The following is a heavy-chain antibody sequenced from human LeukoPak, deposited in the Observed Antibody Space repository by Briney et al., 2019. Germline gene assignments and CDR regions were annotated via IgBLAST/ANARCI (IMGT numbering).Heavy chain of an antibody. D-gene: IGHD6-6*01. V-gene: IGHV3-7*01. J-gene: IGHJ5*02. Sequence: PRGESLKISCAASGFTFSSYWMSWVRQAPGKGLEWVASIKQDGSEKYCVDSVKGRFTISRDNANNSLYLQMNSLRADDTAVYYCARDIGLRKAAPPGWFDPWGQGALVTVSS. CDR1: GFTFSSYW. CDR3: ARDIGLRKAAPPGWFDP. CDR2: IKQDGSEK.